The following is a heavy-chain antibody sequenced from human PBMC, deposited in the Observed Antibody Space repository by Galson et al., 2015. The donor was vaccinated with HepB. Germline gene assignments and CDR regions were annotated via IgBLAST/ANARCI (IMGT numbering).Heavy chain of an antibody. V-gene: IGHV2-5*02. D-gene: IGHD3-3*01. CDR3: AHTRYYDFWSGYPRAVYFDY. CDR1: GFSLSTSGVG. J-gene: IGHJ4*02. Sequence: PALVKPTQTLTLTCTFSGFSLSTSGVGVGWIRQPPGTALEWLALIYWDDDKRYSPSLKSRLTITKDTSKNQVVLTMTNMDPVDTATYYCAHTRYYDFWSGYPRAVYFDYWGQGTLVTVSS. CDR2: IYWDDDK.